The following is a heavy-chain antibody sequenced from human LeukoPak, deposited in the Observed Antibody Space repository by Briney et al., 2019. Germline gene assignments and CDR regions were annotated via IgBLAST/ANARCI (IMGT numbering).Heavy chain of an antibody. D-gene: IGHD1-26*01. CDR3: AKRIVGATGPSPSEAYYFDY. CDR1: GGSISSYY. Sequence: PSETLSLTCTVSGGSISSYYWSWIRQPPGKGLKWIGYIYYSGSTSYSPSLRSRVTISVDKSKNQFSLKLSSVTAADTAVYYCAKRIVGATGPSPSEAYYFDYWGQGTLVTVSS. V-gene: IGHV4-59*12. J-gene: IGHJ4*02. CDR2: IYYSGST.